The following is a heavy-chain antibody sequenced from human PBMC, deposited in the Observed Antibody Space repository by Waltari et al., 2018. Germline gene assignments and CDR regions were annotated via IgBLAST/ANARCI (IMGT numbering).Heavy chain of an antibody. J-gene: IGHJ4*02. D-gene: IGHD1-26*01. Sequence: QVHLLQSGAEVKRPGAAVRISCTASGYTFANYYIHWVRQAPGQGLQWMAMINPGDGTTVYTQALLGRVTVTSDTSARAVYMELHSLGSDDTAVYFCARFPYAGSTDGEWGQGTLV. CDR3: ARFPYAGSTDGE. CDR2: INPGDGTT. V-gene: IGHV1-46*04. CDR1: GYTFANYY.